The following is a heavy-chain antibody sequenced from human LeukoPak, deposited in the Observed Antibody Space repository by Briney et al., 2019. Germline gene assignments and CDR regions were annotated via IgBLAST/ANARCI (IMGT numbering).Heavy chain of an antibody. Sequence: PGGSLRLSCAASGFTVSSNYMSWVRQAPGKGLEWVSVIYSGGSTYYADSVKGRFTISRDNAKNSLYLQMNSLRAEDTAVYYCARVIPIVVPSPDAFDIWGQGTMVTVSS. CDR2: IYSGGST. CDR1: GFTVSSNY. V-gene: IGHV3-53*01. CDR3: ARVIPIVVPSPDAFDI. J-gene: IGHJ3*02. D-gene: IGHD1-26*01.